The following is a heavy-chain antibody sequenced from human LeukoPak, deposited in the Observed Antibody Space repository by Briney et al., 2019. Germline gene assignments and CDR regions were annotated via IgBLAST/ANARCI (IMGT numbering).Heavy chain of an antibody. D-gene: IGHD1-26*01. Sequence: GGSLRLSCAASGFSVSSNYMNWVRQAPGKGLEWVSVIYSGGSTYYADSVNGRFTISRDNSKNTLHLQMNSLRAEDTAVYYCARDSYSGIYRLGAFDVWGQGTMVTVSS. V-gene: IGHV3-53*01. J-gene: IGHJ3*01. CDR3: ARDSYSGIYRLGAFDV. CDR2: IYSGGST. CDR1: GFSVSSNY.